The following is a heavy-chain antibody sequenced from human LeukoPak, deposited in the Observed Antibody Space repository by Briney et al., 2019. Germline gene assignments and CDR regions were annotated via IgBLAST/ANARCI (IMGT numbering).Heavy chain of an antibody. Sequence: AASVKVSCKASGYTFTSYGNSWVRQAPGQGLEWMGWISAYNGNTNYAQKFQGRVTMTRDTSTSTVYMELSSLRSEDTAVYYCAGRAAAGTPLRQYDYWGQGTLVTVAS. CDR2: ISAYNGNT. J-gene: IGHJ4*02. V-gene: IGHV1-18*01. D-gene: IGHD6-13*01. CDR1: GYTFTSYG. CDR3: AGRAAAGTPLRQYDY.